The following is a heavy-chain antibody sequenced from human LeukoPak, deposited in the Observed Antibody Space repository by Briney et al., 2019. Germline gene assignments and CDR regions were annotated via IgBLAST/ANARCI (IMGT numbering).Heavy chain of an antibody. Sequence: GGSLRLSCAASGFTFSSYGMHWVRQAPGKGLEWVAVISYDGSNKYYADSVKGRFTISRDNSKNTLYLQMNSPRAEDTAVYYCAKDVSGSHFDYWGQGTLVTVSS. V-gene: IGHV3-30*18. CDR2: ISYDGSNK. D-gene: IGHD1-26*01. CDR3: AKDVSGSHFDY. J-gene: IGHJ4*02. CDR1: GFTFSSYG.